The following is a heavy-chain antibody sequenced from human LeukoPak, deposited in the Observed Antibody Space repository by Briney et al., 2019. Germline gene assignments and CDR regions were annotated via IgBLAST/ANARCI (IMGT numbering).Heavy chain of an antibody. V-gene: IGHV3-21*01. D-gene: IGHD6-13*01. J-gene: IGHJ4*02. CDR2: ISSSSSYI. CDR1: GFTFSSYS. CDR3: ARSAERYSSSWYDFAS. Sequence: TGGSLRLSCAASGFTFSSYSMNWVRQAPGKGLEWVSSISSSSSYIYYADSVKGRFTISRDNAKNSLYLQMNSLRAEDTAVYYCARSAERYSSSWYDFASWGQETLVTVSS.